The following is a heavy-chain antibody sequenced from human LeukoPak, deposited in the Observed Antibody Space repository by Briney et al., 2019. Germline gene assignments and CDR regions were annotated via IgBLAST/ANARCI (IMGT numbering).Heavy chain of an antibody. CDR2: MNPNSGNT. D-gene: IGHD3-9*01. J-gene: IGHJ4*02. CDR1: GYTFTSYD. CDR3: ARDISRPKLPGDY. V-gene: IGHV1-8*01. Sequence: ASVKVSCKASGYTFTSYDINWVRQATGQGLEWMGWMNPNSGNTGYAQKFQGRVTMTRNTSISTAYMELSSLRSDDTAVYYCARDISRPKLPGDYWGQGTLVTVSS.